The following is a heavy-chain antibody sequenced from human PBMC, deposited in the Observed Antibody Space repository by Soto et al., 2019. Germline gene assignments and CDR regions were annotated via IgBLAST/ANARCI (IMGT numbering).Heavy chain of an antibody. J-gene: IGHJ4*02. CDR3: AKVYGVGTAMVTYYFDY. V-gene: IGHV3-23*01. Sequence: GWSLRLSCASSVFTFISYAMSWVRQAPGKGLEWVSAISGSGGSTYYADSVKGRFTISRDNSKNTLYLQMNSLRAEDTAVYYCAKVYGVGTAMVTYYFDYWGQGTLVTVSS. D-gene: IGHD5-18*01. CDR1: VFTFISYA. CDR2: ISGSGGST.